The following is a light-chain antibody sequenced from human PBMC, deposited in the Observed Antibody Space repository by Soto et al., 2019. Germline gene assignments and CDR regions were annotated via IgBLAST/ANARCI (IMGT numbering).Light chain of an antibody. Sequence: EIVLTQSPATLSLSPGERATLSCRASQSVSSYLAWYQQKPGQAPRLLIYDASNRATGIPARFSGSGSGTEFTLTISSLELEDFAVYYCQHRSNWPLTFGGGTMVEIK. CDR2: DAS. V-gene: IGKV3-11*01. CDR3: QHRSNWPLT. J-gene: IGKJ4*01. CDR1: QSVSSY.